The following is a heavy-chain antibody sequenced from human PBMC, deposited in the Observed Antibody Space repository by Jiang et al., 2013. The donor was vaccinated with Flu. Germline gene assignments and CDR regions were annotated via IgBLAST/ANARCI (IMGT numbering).Heavy chain of an antibody. J-gene: IGHJ4*02. V-gene: IGHV4-4*02. CDR2: IYHSGST. D-gene: IGHD3-3*01. CDR1: GGSISSSNW. CDR3: ARVVPPYYDFWSGRGYFDY. Sequence: GPGLVKPSGTLSLTCAVSGGSISSSNWWSWVRQPPGKGLEWIGEIYHSGSTNYNPSLKSRVTISVDKSKNQFSLKLSSVTAADTAVYYCARVVPPYYDFWSGRGYFDYWGQGTLVTVSS.